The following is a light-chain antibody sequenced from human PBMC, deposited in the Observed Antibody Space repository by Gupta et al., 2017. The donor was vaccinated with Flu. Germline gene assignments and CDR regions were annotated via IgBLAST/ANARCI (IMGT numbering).Light chain of an antibody. CDR1: ESFDDQ. Sequence: GDSVTITCQASESFDDQLNWYQQKPGKAPKLLIHSASTLHSGVPSRFSGGGSGTEFTLTIRSLQHEDFATYYCQQSYFSPWTFGQGTKVEIK. CDR3: QQSYFSPWT. J-gene: IGKJ1*01. V-gene: IGKV1-39*01. CDR2: SAS.